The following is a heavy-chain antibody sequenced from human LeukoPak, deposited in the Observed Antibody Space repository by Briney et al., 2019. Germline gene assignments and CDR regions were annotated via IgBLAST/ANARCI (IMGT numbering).Heavy chain of an antibody. CDR3: ARDALGYCSGGSCPPDY. V-gene: IGHV1-18*01. CDR1: GYTFTSYG. J-gene: IGHJ4*02. Sequence: ASVKVSCKASGYTFTSYGIGWVRQAPGQGLEWMGWISAYNGNTNYAQKLQGRVTMTTDTSTSTAYMELRSLRSDDTAVYYCARDALGYCSGGSCPPDYWGQGTLVTVSS. D-gene: IGHD2-15*01. CDR2: ISAYNGNT.